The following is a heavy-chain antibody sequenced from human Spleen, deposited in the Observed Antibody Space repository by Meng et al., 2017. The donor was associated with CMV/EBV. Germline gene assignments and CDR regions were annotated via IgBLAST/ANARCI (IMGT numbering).Heavy chain of an antibody. CDR2: INPNSGGT. D-gene: IGHD5-12*01. CDR3: ARGMEGIVPAIGSVAGILGWFDP. Sequence: YMHCVRQAPGQGLEWMGWINPNSGGTNYAQKFQGRVTMTRDTSISTAYMELSRLRSDDTAVYYCARGMEGIVPAIGSVAGILGWFDPWGQGTLVTVSS. J-gene: IGHJ5*02. V-gene: IGHV1-2*02. CDR1: Y.